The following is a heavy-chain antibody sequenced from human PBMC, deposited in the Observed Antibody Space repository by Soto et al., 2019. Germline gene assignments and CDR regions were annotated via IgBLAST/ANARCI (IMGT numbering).Heavy chain of an antibody. V-gene: IGHV4-39*01. D-gene: IGHD5-12*01. J-gene: IGHJ4*02. CDR2: IYYSGST. CDR3: ARFRERWLHVAGFDHY. CDR1: GGSISRSSYY. Sequence: ETLSLTCTVSGGSISRSSYYWGWIRQPPGKGLEWIGSIYYSGSTYYNPSLKSRVTISVDTSKNQFSLKLSSVTAADTAVYYCARFRERWLHVAGFDHYWGQGTLVTVSA.